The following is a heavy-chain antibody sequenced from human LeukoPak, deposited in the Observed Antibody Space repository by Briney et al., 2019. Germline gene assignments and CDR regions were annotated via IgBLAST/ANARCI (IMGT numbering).Heavy chain of an antibody. CDR3: ARDPGGMVVTRGFDY. Sequence: SETLSLTCAVYGGSFSGYYWSWIRQPPGKGLEWIGEINHSGSTNYNPSLKSRVTISVDTSKNQFSLKLSSVTAADTAVYYCARDPGGMVVTRGFDYWGQGTLVTVSS. CDR2: INHSGST. V-gene: IGHV4-34*01. D-gene: IGHD4-23*01. J-gene: IGHJ4*02. CDR1: GGSFSGYY.